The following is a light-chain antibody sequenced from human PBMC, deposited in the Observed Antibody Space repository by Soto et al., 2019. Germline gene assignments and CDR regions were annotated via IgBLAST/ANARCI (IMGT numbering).Light chain of an antibody. Sequence: QAVVTQPPSVSGAPGQRVTISCTGSSSNIGAHYDVHWYQQLPGTAPKLLIYGNSNRPSGVPDRFSGSKSGTSASLAITGLQAEDEADYYCQSYDSSLSGFRVFGGGTKVTVL. CDR1: SSNIGAHYD. CDR2: GNS. V-gene: IGLV1-40*01. J-gene: IGLJ2*01. CDR3: QSYDSSLSGFRV.